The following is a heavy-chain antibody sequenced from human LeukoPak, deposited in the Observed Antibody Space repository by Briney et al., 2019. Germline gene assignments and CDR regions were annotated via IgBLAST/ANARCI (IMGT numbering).Heavy chain of an antibody. CDR1: GGSISSYY. V-gene: IGHV4-59*08. J-gene: IGHJ4*02. D-gene: IGHD3-22*01. CDR3: ARHMFYYDSSGYYTPGYFDY. CDR2: IYYSGST. Sequence: SETLSLTCTVSGGSISSYYWSWIRQPPGKGLEWIGYIYYSGSTNYNPSLKSRVTISVDTSKNQFSLKLSSVTAAETAVYYCARHMFYYDSSGYYTPGYFDYWGQGTPVTVSS.